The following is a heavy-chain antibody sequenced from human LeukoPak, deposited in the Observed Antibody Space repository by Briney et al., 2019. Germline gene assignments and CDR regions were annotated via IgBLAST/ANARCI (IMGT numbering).Heavy chain of an antibody. CDR1: GYSFTSHY. D-gene: IGHD3-22*01. V-gene: IGHV4-59*11. CDR3: AKSNGYGLIDI. J-gene: IGHJ3*02. CDR2: IFYSGST. Sequence: SCTASGYSFTSHYMHWVRQPPGKALEWIGNIFYSGSTYYSPSLKSRVTISLDTSRNQFSLKLNSVTAADTAVYYCAKSNGYGLIDIWGQGTMVTVSS.